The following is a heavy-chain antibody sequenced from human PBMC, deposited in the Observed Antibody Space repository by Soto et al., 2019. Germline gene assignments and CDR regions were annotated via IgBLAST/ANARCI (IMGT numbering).Heavy chain of an antibody. Sequence: PGGSLRLSCAASGFTFSSYGMHWVRQAPGKGLEWVAVICYDGSNKYYADSVKGRFTISRDNSKNTLYLQMNSLRAEDTAVYYCARDGATYYDILTGYYTYYYYYGMDVWGQGTTVTVSS. V-gene: IGHV3-33*01. D-gene: IGHD3-9*01. CDR3: ARDGATYYDILTGYYTYYYYYGMDV. J-gene: IGHJ6*02. CDR1: GFTFSSYG. CDR2: ICYDGSNK.